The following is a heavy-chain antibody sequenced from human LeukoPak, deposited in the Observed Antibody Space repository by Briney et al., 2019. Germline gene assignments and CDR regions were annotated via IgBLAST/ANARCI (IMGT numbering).Heavy chain of an antibody. J-gene: IGHJ3*02. Sequence: SGTLSLTCAVSGGSISSSNWWSWVRQPPGKGLEWIGEIYHSGSTNYNPSLKSRVTISVDTSKDQFSLKLSSVTAADTAVYYCFGLIRFDAFDIWGQGTMVTVSS. CDR3: FGLIRFDAFDI. D-gene: IGHD3/OR15-3a*01. CDR2: IYHSGST. V-gene: IGHV4-4*02. CDR1: GGSISSSNW.